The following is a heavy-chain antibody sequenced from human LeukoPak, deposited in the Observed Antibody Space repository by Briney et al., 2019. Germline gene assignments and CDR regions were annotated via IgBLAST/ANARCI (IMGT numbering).Heavy chain of an antibody. D-gene: IGHD6-13*01. CDR2: ISTDASST. CDR1: GFTFSIYW. Sequence: GGSLRLSCAGSGFTFSIYWMHWVRQAPGKGVVWVSRISTDASSTTYADSVKGRFTISRDNAKDTLYLQMNSLSAEDAAVYYCTGPHQAFSRTLWGQRTRVTVPS. CDR3: TGPHQAFSRTL. V-gene: IGHV3-74*01. J-gene: IGHJ4*02.